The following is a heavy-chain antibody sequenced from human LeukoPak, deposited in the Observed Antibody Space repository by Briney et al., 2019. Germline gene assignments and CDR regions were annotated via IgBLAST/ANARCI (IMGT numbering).Heavy chain of an antibody. CDR1: GGSVSSGSYY. CDR3: ARVRPLGELGY. CDR2: IYYSGST. Sequence: PSETLSLTCTVSGGSVSSGSYYWSWIRQPPGKGLEWIGYIYYSGSTNYNPSLKSRVTISVDTSKNQFSLKLNSVTAADTAVYYCARVRPLGELGYWGQGTLVTVSS. D-gene: IGHD3-10*01. J-gene: IGHJ4*02. V-gene: IGHV4-61*01.